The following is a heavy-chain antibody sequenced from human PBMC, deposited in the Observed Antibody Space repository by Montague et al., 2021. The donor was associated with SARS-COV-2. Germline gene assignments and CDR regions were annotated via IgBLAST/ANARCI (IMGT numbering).Heavy chain of an antibody. CDR1: GFTFSSYG. CDR2: ISGGGDMT. D-gene: IGHD6-19*01. J-gene: IGHJ4*02. CDR3: AKKTIAVLGSPHFDS. Sequence: SLRLSCAASGFTFSSYGMFWVRQTPGEGLEWVSAISGGGDMTYYADSVKGRFTISRDNSKNTLYLQMNTLRAEDTAVYFCAKKTIAVLGSPHFDSWGQGTLVTVSS. V-gene: IGHV3-23*01.